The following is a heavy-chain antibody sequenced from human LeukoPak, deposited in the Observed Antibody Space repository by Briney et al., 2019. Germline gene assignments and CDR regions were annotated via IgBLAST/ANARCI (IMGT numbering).Heavy chain of an antibody. Sequence: GGSLRLSCAASGFTFSTYAMTWVRQAPGKGLEWVSVIGGSGDATYYADSVKGRFTFSRDNSKNTLSLQMNSLRAEDTAVYYCAKGGGSGFGYWGQGTLVTVSS. V-gene: IGHV3-23*01. CDR3: AKGGGSGFGY. CDR1: GFTFSTYA. D-gene: IGHD2-15*01. CDR2: IGGSGDAT. J-gene: IGHJ4*02.